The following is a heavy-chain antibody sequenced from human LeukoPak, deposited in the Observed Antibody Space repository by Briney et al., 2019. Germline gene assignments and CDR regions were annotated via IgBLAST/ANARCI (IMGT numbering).Heavy chain of an antibody. Sequence: ASVKVSCKASGYTFTGYYMHWVRQAPGQGLVWMGWINPNSGGTNYAQKFQGRVTMTRDTSISTAYMELSRLRSDDTAVYYCARLPRMRGYCSGGSCHDAFDIWGQGTMVTVSS. CDR2: INPNSGGT. CDR3: ARLPRMRGYCSGGSCHDAFDI. V-gene: IGHV1-2*02. D-gene: IGHD2-15*01. CDR1: GYTFTGYY. J-gene: IGHJ3*02.